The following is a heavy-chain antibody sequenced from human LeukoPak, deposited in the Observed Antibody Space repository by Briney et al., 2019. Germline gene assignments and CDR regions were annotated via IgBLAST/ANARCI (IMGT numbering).Heavy chain of an antibody. D-gene: IGHD6-19*01. CDR1: GGSFSGYY. V-gene: IGHV4-34*01. J-gene: IGHJ1*01. Sequence: PSETLSLTCAVYGGSFSGYYWSWIRQPPGKGLEWIGEINHSGSTNYNPSLKSRVTISVDTSKNQFSLKLSSVTAADTAVYYCARGSSGGYGGKYFQHWGQGTLVTVSS. CDR3: ARGSSGGYGGKYFQH. CDR2: INHSGST.